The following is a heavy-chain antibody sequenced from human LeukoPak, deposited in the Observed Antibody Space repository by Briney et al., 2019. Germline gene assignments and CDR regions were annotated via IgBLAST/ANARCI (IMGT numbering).Heavy chain of an antibody. Sequence: SGTLSLTCAVSGGSISSGDYYWSWIRQPPGKGLEWIGYIYYSGSTYYNPSLKSRVTISVDTSKNQFSLKLSSVTAADTAVYYCARGSHYEWYFDYWGQGTLVTVSS. J-gene: IGHJ4*02. V-gene: IGHV4-30-4*01. D-gene: IGHD3-3*01. CDR1: GGSISSGDYY. CDR3: ARGSHYEWYFDY. CDR2: IYYSGST.